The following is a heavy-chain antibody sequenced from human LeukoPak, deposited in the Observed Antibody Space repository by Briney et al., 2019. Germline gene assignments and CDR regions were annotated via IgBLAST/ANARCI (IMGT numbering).Heavy chain of an antibody. CDR1: GFTFSSYA. J-gene: IGHJ3*02. D-gene: IGHD1-26*01. Sequence: TGGSLRLSCAASGFTFSSYAMSWVRQAPGKGLEWVSAISGSGGSTYYADSVKGRFTISRDNSKNTLYLQMNSLRAEDTAVYYCAKDEDAGGWEDAFDIWGQGTMVTVSS. CDR3: AKDEDAGGWEDAFDI. V-gene: IGHV3-23*01. CDR2: ISGSGGST.